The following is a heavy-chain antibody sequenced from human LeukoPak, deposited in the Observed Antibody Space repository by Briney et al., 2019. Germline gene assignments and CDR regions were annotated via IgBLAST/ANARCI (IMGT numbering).Heavy chain of an antibody. D-gene: IGHD1-26*01. Sequence: PSETLSLTCAVYGGSFSGYYWSWIRQPPGKGLEWIGEINHSGSTNYNPSLKSRVTISVDTSKNQFSLKLSSVTAADTAVYYCARVGRVFYYYYYMDVWGKGTTATVSS. CDR1: GGSFSGYY. CDR2: INHSGST. J-gene: IGHJ6*03. CDR3: ARVGRVFYYYYYMDV. V-gene: IGHV4-34*01.